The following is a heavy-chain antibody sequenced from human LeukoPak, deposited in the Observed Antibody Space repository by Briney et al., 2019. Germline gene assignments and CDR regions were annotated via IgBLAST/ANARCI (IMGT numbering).Heavy chain of an antibody. Sequence: GDSLRLSCAASGFTFSGSAMHWVRQASGKGLEWVGRIRSKANSYATAYAASVKGRFTISRDDSKNTAYLQMNSLKTEDTAVYYCTTPIVVVPAAIVGYMDVWGKGTTVTVSS. V-gene: IGHV3-73*01. D-gene: IGHD2-2*02. J-gene: IGHJ6*03. CDR2: IRSKANSYAT. CDR3: TTPIVVVPAAIVGYMDV. CDR1: GFTFSGSA.